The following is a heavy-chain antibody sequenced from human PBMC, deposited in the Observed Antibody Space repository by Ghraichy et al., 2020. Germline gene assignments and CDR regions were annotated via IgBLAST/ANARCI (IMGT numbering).Heavy chain of an antibody. J-gene: IGHJ4*02. V-gene: IGHV3-21*01. Sequence: GGSLRLSCAASGFTFSSYTLTWVRQAPGEGLEWVSSISSTSGYIYYADSVKGRFTISRDKAKNSLYLQMNSLRAEDTAVYYCVRAVWRSGSSGGVCQYYPDDWSQGTFVTFSS. D-gene: IGHD2-15*01. CDR3: VRAVWRSGSSGGVCQYYPDD. CDR1: GFTFSSYT. CDR2: ISSTSGYI.